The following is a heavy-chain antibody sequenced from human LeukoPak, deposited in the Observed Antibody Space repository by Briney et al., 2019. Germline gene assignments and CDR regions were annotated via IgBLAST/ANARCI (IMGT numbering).Heavy chain of an antibody. V-gene: IGHV4-30-4*01. CDR3: ARMIQLWSGDWFDP. CDR2: IYYSGST. CDR1: GGSISSGDYY. J-gene: IGHJ5*02. Sequence: SQTLSLTCTVSGGSISSGDYYWSWIRQPPGKGLEWIGYIYYSGSTNYNPSLKSRVTISVDTSKNQFSLKLSSVTAADTAVYYCARMIQLWSGDWFDPWGQGTLVTVSS. D-gene: IGHD5-18*01.